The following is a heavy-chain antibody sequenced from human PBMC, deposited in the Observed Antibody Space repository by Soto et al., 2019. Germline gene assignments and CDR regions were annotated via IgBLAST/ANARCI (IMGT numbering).Heavy chain of an antibody. CDR1: GGSISSGDYY. J-gene: IGHJ6*02. Sequence: SETLSLTCTVSGGSISSGDYYWSWIRQPPGKGLEWIGYIYYSGSTYYNPSLKSRVTISVDTSKNQFSLKLSSVTAADTAVYYCASKYYYGSEEDYYYYGMDVWGQGTKVTVSS. CDR2: IYYSGST. V-gene: IGHV4-30-4*01. CDR3: ASKYYYGSEEDYYYYGMDV. D-gene: IGHD3-10*01.